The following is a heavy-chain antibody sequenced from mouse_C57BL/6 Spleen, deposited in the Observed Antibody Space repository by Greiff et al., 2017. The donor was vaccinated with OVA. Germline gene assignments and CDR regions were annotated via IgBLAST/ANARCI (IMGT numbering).Heavy chain of an antibody. CDR1: GFTFSSYA. CDR3: ARDRAVVATSGYFDV. J-gene: IGHJ1*03. D-gene: IGHD1-1*01. Sequence: EVKVVESGGGLVKPGGSLKLSCAASGFTFSSYAMSWVRQTPEKRLEWVATISDGGSYTYYPDNVKGRFTISRDNAKNNLYLQMSHLKSEDTAMYYCARDRAVVATSGYFDVWGTGTTVTVSS. CDR2: ISDGGSYT. V-gene: IGHV5-4*01.